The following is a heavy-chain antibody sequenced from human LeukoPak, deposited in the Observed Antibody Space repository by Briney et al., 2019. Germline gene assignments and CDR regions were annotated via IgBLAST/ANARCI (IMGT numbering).Heavy chain of an antibody. CDR3: ANDYYDILDPYYFDY. CDR2: ISGSGGST. J-gene: IGHJ4*02. D-gene: IGHD3-9*01. CDR1: GFTFSSYA. Sequence: GGSLRLSCAAAGFTFSSYAMSWVRQAPGKGLEWVPAISGSGGSTYYADSVKGRFTISRDNSKNTLYLQMNSLRAEDTAVYYCANDYYDILDPYYFDYWGQGTLVTVSS. V-gene: IGHV3-23*01.